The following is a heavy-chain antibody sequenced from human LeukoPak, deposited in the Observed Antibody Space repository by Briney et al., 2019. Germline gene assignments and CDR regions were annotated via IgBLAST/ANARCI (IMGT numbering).Heavy chain of an antibody. D-gene: IGHD3-10*01. CDR1: GGSMSSYY. J-gene: IGHJ5*02. CDR3: ARADPNASGYFYRFNWFDP. CDR2: IYSGGST. Sequence: PSETLSLTCTVSGGSMSSYYWNWVRQPPGKGLEWIGNIYSGGSTDYNPSLKSRVTIPLDTSKFQFSLRLNSVTAADTAVYYCARADPNASGYFYRFNWFDPWGQGTLVTVSS. V-gene: IGHV4-59*01.